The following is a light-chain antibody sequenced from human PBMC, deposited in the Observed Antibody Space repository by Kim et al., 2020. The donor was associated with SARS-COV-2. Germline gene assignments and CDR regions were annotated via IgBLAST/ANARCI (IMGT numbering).Light chain of an antibody. CDR1: QSVRTY. Sequence: LSRGERATISCRASQSVRTYLDWYQQRSGQAPRVLIYDASNRATGIPARFSGSGSGTDFTLTISSLQPEDFAVYYCQQRSSWPLTFGGGTKVDIK. CDR2: DAS. J-gene: IGKJ4*01. V-gene: IGKV3-11*01. CDR3: QQRSSWPLT.